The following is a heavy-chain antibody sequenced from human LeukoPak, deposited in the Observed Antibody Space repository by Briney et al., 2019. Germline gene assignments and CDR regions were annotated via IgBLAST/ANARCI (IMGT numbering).Heavy chain of an antibody. CDR1: GFTFSSYS. D-gene: IGHD6-19*01. J-gene: IGHJ4*02. Sequence: PGGSLRLSCAASGFTFSSYSMNWVRQAPGRGLEWVSYIISSSSTIYYPDSVKCRFTVSRYNSKITLYLHLKGLRAEDTSVYDCAKDGSGWYSYFDAGGQGTLVTV. V-gene: IGHV3-48*01. CDR3: AKDGSGWYSYFDA. CDR2: IISSSSTI.